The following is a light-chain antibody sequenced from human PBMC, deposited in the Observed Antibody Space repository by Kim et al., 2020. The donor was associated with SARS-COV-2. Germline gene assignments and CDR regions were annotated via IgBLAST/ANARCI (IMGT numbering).Light chain of an antibody. CDR2: AES. J-gene: IGKJ4*01. Sequence: ASVGDRVTITRRASQGVSNFLAWFQQKPGKAPTSLIFAESTLQSGVPSRFSGSGSGTEFTLTINSLQPDDFATYYCQQYKSFPLTFGGGTKVDIK. CDR3: QQYKSFPLT. CDR1: QGVSNF. V-gene: IGKV1-16*01.